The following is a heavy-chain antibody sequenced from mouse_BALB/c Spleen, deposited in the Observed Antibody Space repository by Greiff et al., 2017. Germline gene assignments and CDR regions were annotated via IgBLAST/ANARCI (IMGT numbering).Heavy chain of an antibody. Sequence: DLVKPGASVKLSCKASGYTFTSYWINWIKQRPGQGLEWIGRIAPGSGSTYYNEMFKGKATLTVDTSSSTAYIQLSSLSSEDSAVYLCARERGNSWFAYWGQGTLVTVSA. CDR3: ARERGNSWFAY. D-gene: IGHD2-1*01. CDR2: IAPGSGST. J-gene: IGHJ3*01. V-gene: IGHV1S41*01. CDR1: GYTFTSYW.